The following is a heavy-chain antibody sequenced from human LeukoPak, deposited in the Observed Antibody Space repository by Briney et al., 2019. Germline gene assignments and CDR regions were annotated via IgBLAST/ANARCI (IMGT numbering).Heavy chain of an antibody. CDR1: RFTFSDYS. Sequence: PGGSLRLSCAASRFTFSDYSMNWVRQAPGKGLEWVSTISSSGSSIFYASSVRGGFTISRDNGRNSLYLQMNSLRAEDTAVYYCGSLDSREDSSSRWGPLDVWGQGTMVTVSS. CDR2: ISSSGSSI. CDR3: GSLDSREDSSSRWGPLDV. J-gene: IGHJ3*01. D-gene: IGHD3-22*01. V-gene: IGHV3-21*01.